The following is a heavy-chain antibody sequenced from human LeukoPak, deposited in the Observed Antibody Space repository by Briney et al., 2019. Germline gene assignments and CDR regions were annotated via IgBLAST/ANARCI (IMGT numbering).Heavy chain of an antibody. Sequence: SETLSLTCTVSGGSISSSSYYWGWIRQPPGKGLEWIGSIYYSGSTYYNPSLKSRVAISVDTSKNQFSLKLSSVTAADTAVYYCARGRNWNDVWAFDIWGQGTMVTVSS. CDR1: GGSISSSSYY. CDR2: IYYSGST. J-gene: IGHJ3*02. V-gene: IGHV4-39*07. CDR3: ARGRNWNDVWAFDI. D-gene: IGHD1-20*01.